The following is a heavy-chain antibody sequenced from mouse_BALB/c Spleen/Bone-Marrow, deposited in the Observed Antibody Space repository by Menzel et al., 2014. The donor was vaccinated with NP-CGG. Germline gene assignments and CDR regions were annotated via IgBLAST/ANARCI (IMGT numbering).Heavy chain of an antibody. CDR1: GFTFSSFG. V-gene: IGHV5-17*02. CDR2: ISRGSSAI. CDR3: ARGGNWEDFDY. J-gene: IGHJ2*01. Sequence: EVMLVVSGGGLVQPGGSRQLSCAASGFTFSSFGMHWVRQAPEKGLEWVAYISRGSSAIYYADTVRGRFTIARDNPKNTLFLQMTSLRSEDTAMYYCARGGNWEDFDYWGQGTTLTVAS. D-gene: IGHD4-1*01.